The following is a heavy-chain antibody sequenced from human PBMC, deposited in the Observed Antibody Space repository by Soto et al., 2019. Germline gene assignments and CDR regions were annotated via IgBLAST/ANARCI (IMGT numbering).Heavy chain of an antibody. V-gene: IGHV1-46*01. CDR1: GYTFTSYY. J-gene: IGHJ4*01. CDR2: INPSGGST. CDR3: ARSSVQVVGAIDY. D-gene: IGHD1-26*01. Sequence: QVQLVQSGAEVKKPGASVKVSCKASGYTFTSYYMHWVRQAPGQGLEWMGIINPSGGSTSYAQKFQRRVSMTRDTSTSTVYMELSSLRSEDTAVYYCARSSVQVVGAIDYWGQGTLVTVSS.